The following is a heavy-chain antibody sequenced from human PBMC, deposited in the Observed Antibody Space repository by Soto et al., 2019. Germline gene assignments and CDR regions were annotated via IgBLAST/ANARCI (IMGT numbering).Heavy chain of an antibody. V-gene: IGHV4-34*01. CDR2: INHSGST. CDR1: GGSFSGYY. J-gene: IGHJ6*02. D-gene: IGHD3-3*01. Sequence: PXETLALTCAVYGGSFSGYYWSWIRQPPGRGLEWIGEINHSGSTNYNPSLKSRVTISVDTSKNQFSLKLSSVTAADTAVYYCARGRVVWSGYYTSYYYGMDVWGQGPTVTVPS. CDR3: ARGRVVWSGYYTSYYYGMDV.